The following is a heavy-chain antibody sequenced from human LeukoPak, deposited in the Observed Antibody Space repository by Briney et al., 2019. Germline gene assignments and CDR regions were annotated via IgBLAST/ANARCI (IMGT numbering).Heavy chain of an antibody. V-gene: IGHV3-20*04. Sequence: GGSLRLSCAASGFTFDDYGMSWVPQAPGKGLEWVSGVNWDGGSTGYADSVKGRFTISRDNAKNSLYLQMNCLRAEDTALYYCARYLADIVVVPAAFDAFEIWGQGTMVTVSS. J-gene: IGHJ3*02. CDR1: GFTFDDYG. CDR3: ARYLADIVVVPAAFDAFEI. D-gene: IGHD2-2*01. CDR2: VNWDGGST.